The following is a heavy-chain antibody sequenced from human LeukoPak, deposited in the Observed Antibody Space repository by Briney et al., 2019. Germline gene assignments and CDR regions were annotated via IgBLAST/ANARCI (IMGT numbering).Heavy chain of an antibody. CDR2: ISNRGTII. CDR1: GFTFSSYE. Sequence: PGGSLRLSCAASGFTFSSYEMNWVRQAPGKGLEWVSYISNRGTIIHYADSVKGRFTISRDNAKNLLYLQMSSLRAEDTARYYCARAVDPHYYDHSGFDYWGQGTLVTVSS. J-gene: IGHJ4*02. CDR3: ARAVDPHYYDHSGFDY. V-gene: IGHV3-48*03. D-gene: IGHD3-22*01.